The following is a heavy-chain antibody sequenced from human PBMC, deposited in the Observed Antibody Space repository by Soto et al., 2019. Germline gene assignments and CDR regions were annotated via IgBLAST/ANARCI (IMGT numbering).Heavy chain of an antibody. Sequence: ASVKVSCKASGGTFSSYAISWVRQAPGQGLEWMGGIIPIFGTANYAQKFQGRVTITADESTSTAYMELSSLRSEDTAVYYCALWAVATIKIVYWGQGTLVTVSS. CDR2: IIPIFGTA. CDR1: GGTFSSYA. V-gene: IGHV1-69*13. D-gene: IGHD5-12*01. CDR3: ALWAVATIKIVY. J-gene: IGHJ4*02.